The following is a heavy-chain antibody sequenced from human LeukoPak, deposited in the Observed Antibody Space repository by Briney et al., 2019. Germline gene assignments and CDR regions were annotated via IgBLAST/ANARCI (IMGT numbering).Heavy chain of an antibody. Sequence: GGSLRLSCAASGFTFSSYGMHWVRQAPGKGLEWVAVISYDGSNKCYADSVKGRFTISRDNSKNTLYLQMNSLRAEDTAVYYCAGAPTASLGYFDWLLPTGYYGMDVWGQGTTVTVSS. CDR2: ISYDGSNK. V-gene: IGHV3-30*03. CDR1: GFTFSSYG. D-gene: IGHD3-9*01. CDR3: AGAPTASLGYFDWLLPTGYYGMDV. J-gene: IGHJ6*02.